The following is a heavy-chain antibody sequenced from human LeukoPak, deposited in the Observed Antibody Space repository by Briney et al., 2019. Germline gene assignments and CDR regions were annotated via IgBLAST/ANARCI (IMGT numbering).Heavy chain of an antibody. CDR1: GGSFSGYY. J-gene: IGHJ4*02. D-gene: IGHD2-2*01. CDR3: ARGSYCSSTSCRNPDY. V-gene: IGHV4-34*01. Sequence: SETLSLTCAVYGGSFSGYYWSWIRQPPGKGLEWIGEINHSGSTNYNPSLKSRVTISVDTSKNQFSLKLSSVTAADTAVYYCARGSYCSSTSCRNPDYWGQGTLVTVSS. CDR2: INHSGST.